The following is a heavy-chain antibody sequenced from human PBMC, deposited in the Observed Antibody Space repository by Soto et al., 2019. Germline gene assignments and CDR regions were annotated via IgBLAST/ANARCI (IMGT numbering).Heavy chain of an antibody. CDR1: GFTFSSYE. J-gene: IGHJ4*02. CDR3: ARMSVSGDYFDY. D-gene: IGHD6-19*01. CDR2: ISTSGYST. V-gene: IGHV3-48*03. Sequence: LRLSCAASGFTFSSYEMNWVRRAPGKGLEWISYISTSGYSTYYGDSLKGRFTISRDNAKNSLFLQINSLRAEDTAIYYCARMSVSGDYFDYWGQGTLVTVSS.